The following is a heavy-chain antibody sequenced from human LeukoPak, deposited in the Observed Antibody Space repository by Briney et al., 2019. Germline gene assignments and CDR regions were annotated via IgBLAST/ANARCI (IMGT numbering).Heavy chain of an antibody. CDR2: ISSSGSTI. CDR1: GFTFSDCY. J-gene: IGHJ4*02. V-gene: IGHV3-11*01. Sequence: GGSPRLSCAASGFTFSDCYMSWIRQAPGKGLEWVSYISSSGSTIYYADSVKGRFTISRDNSKNTLYLQMNSLRAEDTAVYYCAKVSSPYYYDSSGYYGFDYWGQGTLVTVSS. CDR3: AKVSSPYYYDSSGYYGFDY. D-gene: IGHD3-22*01.